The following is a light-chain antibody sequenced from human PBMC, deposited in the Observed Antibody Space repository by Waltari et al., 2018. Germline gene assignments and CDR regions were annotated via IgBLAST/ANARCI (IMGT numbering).Light chain of an antibody. V-gene: IGLV3-19*01. Sequence: SSELTQDPGVSVALGQTFTITCQGDRLRTSYATWYQLKPGQAPVLVIYRDNDRPSGIPDRFSGSNSGNTATLTISGAQPGDEADYYCQVRDSSTAVFGGGTHLTVL. J-gene: IGLJ7*01. CDR3: QVRDSSTAV. CDR1: RLRTSY. CDR2: RDN.